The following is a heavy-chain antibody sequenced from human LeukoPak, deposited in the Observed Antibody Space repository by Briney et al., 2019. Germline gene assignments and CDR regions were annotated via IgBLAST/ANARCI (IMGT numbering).Heavy chain of an antibody. CDR1: GFTFSSYA. CDR3: AKDASGSYFNGMDV. Sequence: PGGSLRLSCAASGFTFSSYAMSWVRQAPGKGLEWVLAISGSGGSTYYADSVKGRFTISRDNSKNTLYLQMNSLRAEDTAVYYCAKDASGSYFNGMDVWGQGTTVTVSS. V-gene: IGHV3-23*01. CDR2: ISGSGGST. D-gene: IGHD3-10*01. J-gene: IGHJ6*02.